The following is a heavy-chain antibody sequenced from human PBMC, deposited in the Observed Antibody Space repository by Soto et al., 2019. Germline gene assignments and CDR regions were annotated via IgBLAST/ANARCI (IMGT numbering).Heavy chain of an antibody. J-gene: IGHJ3*02. V-gene: IGHV3-21*01. CDR2: ISSSSSYI. CDR3: ARDSYCSSTSCYTDAFDI. Sequence: GGSLRPSCAASGFSFSDYSMNWVRQAPGKGLEWVSFISSSSSYIYYADSVKGRFTISRDNAKNSLYLQMNSLRAEDTAVYYCARDSYCSSTSCYTDAFDIWGQGTMVTVSS. D-gene: IGHD2-2*02. CDR1: GFSFSDYS.